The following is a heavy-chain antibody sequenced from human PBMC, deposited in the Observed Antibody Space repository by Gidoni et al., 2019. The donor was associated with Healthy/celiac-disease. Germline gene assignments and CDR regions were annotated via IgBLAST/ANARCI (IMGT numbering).Heavy chain of an antibody. Sequence: QLQLQESGPGLVKPSETLSLTCTVSGGSISSSSYYWGWIRQPPGKGLEWIGSIYYSGSTYYNPSLKSRVTISVDTSKNQFSLKLSSVTAADTAVYYCARANCSSTSCYTYYYYGMDVWGQGTTVTVSS. J-gene: IGHJ6*02. CDR2: IYYSGST. D-gene: IGHD2-2*02. CDR1: GGSISSSSYY. V-gene: IGHV4-39*01. CDR3: ARANCSSTSCYTYYYYGMDV.